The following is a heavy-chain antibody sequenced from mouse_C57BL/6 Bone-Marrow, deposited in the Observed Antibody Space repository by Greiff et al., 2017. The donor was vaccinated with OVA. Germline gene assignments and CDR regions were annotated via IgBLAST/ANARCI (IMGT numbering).Heavy chain of an antibody. CDR2: IYPGSGNT. CDR1: GYTFTDYY. D-gene: IGHD1-1*01. V-gene: IGHV1-76*01. J-gene: IGHJ2*01. Sequence: QVQLQQSGAELVRPGASVKLSCKASGYTFTDYYINWVKQRPGQGLEWIARIYPGSGNTYYNEKFKGKATLTAEKSSSTAYMQLSSLTSEDSAVYFCAIEDPTTVKDYWGQGTTLTVSS. CDR3: AIEDPTTVKDY.